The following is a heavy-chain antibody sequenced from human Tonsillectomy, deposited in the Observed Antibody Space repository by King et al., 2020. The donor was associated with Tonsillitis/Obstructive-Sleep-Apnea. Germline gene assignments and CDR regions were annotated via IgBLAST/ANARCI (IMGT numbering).Heavy chain of an antibody. D-gene: IGHD2-15*01. CDR3: ARADMAFDY. V-gene: IGHV4-34*01. CDR2: INHSGST. CDR1: GGPFSGYY. Sequence: VQLQQWGAGLLKPSETLSLTCAVYGGPFSGYYWSWIRQPPGKGLEWIGEINHSGSTNYNPSLKSRVTISVDTSKNQFSLKVRSVTAADTAVYYCARADMAFDYWGQGTLVTVSS. J-gene: IGHJ4*02.